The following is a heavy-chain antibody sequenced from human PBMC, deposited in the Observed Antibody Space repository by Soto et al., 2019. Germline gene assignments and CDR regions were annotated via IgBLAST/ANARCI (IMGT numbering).Heavy chain of an antibody. V-gene: IGHV1-69*13. CDR2: IIPIFGTA. CDR1: GGTFSSYA. D-gene: IGHD3-10*01. J-gene: IGHJ6*02. CDR3: ASCKSYYYGSGSYLGPDDYYGMDV. Sequence: SVKVSCKASGGTFSSYAISWVRQAPGQGLEWMGGIIPIFGTANYAQKFQGRVTITADESTSTAYKELSSLRSEDTAVYYCASCKSYYYGSGSYLGPDDYYGMDVWGQGTTVTVSS.